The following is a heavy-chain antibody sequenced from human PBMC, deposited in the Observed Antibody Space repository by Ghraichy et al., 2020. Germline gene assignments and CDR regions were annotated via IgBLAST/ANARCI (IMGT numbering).Heavy chain of an antibody. Sequence: GGSLRLSCAASGFTFSSYAMHWVRQAPGKGLEYVSAISSNGGSTYYANSVKGRFTISRDNSKNTLYLQMGSLRAEDMAVYYCARDYDFWSSYDYWGQGTLVTVSS. CDR3: ARDYDFWSSYDY. D-gene: IGHD3-3*01. J-gene: IGHJ4*02. CDR2: ISSNGGST. CDR1: GFTFSSYA. V-gene: IGHV3-64*01.